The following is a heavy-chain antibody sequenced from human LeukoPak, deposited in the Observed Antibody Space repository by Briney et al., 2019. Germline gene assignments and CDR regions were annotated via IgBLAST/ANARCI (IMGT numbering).Heavy chain of an antibody. CDR1: GVTFGNYW. CDR2: IKQDESEK. V-gene: IGHV3-7*01. Sequence: GGSLRLSCVASGVTFGNYWMSWVRQAPGKGLEWVANIKQDESEKYYVDSVKGRFTISRDNAKNTLYLQMNSLRAEDTAVYYCARDQRAYCGGDCSSYWGQGTLVTVSS. CDR3: ARDQRAYCGGDCSSY. D-gene: IGHD2-21*01. J-gene: IGHJ4*02.